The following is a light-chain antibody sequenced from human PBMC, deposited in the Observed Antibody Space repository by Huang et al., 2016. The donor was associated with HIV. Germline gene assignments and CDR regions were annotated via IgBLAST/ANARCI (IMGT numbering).Light chain of an antibody. V-gene: IGKV1-5*03. CDR2: MAS. CDR3: QHQWT. Sequence: RVNITCRTSQRISTWLAWYQQRPGKAPNLLISMASNLETWVPSRFSGNGSGTEFTLTINGLQPDDLATYYCQHQWTFGQGTKVEIK. CDR1: QRISTW. J-gene: IGKJ1*01.